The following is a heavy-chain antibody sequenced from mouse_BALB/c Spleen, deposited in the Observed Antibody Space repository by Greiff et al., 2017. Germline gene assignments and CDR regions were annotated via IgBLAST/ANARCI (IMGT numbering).Heavy chain of an antibody. V-gene: IGHV1-80*01. CDR1: GYAFSSYW. Sequence: VQLQQSGAELVRPGSSVKISCKASGYAFSSYWMNWVKQRPGQGLEWIGQIYPGDGDTNYNGKFKGKATLTADKSSSPAYMQLSSLTSEDSAVYFCARNDYEYYAMDYWGQGTSVTVSS. J-gene: IGHJ4*01. CDR3: ARNDYEYYAMDY. CDR2: IYPGDGDT. D-gene: IGHD2-4*01.